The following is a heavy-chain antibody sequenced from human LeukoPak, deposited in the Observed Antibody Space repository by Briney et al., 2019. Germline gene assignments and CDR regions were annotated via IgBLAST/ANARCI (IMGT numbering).Heavy chain of an antibody. CDR3: ARDKNYGDYYGMDV. CDR2: IYYSGST. D-gene: IGHD4-17*01. V-gene: IGHV4-59*12. Sequence: SETLSLTCTVSGGSISSYYWSWIRQPPGKGLEWIGYIYYSGSTYYNPSLKSRVTISVDTSKNQFSLKLSSVTAADTAVYYCARDKNYGDYYGMDVWGQGTTVTVSS. J-gene: IGHJ6*02. CDR1: GGSISSYY.